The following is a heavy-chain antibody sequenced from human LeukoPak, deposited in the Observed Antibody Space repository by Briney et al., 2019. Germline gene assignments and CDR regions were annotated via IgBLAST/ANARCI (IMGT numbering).Heavy chain of an antibody. CDR1: GYTFTGYY. D-gene: IGHD6-6*01. Sequence: ASVKVSCKASGYTFTGYYMHWVRQAPGQGLEWMGWINPNSGGTNYAQKFQGRVTMTRDTSISTAYMELSRLRSDDTAVYHCARGNRVIAAPPYYFDYWGQGTLVTVSS. CDR2: INPNSGGT. CDR3: ARGNRVIAAPPYYFDY. V-gene: IGHV1-2*02. J-gene: IGHJ4*02.